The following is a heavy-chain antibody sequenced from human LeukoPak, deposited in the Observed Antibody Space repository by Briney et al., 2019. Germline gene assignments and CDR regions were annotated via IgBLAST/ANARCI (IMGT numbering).Heavy chain of an antibody. CDR2: IYTSGST. V-gene: IGHV4-4*07. D-gene: IGHD2-15*01. CDR3: ARAVVAATSRWFDP. CDR1: GGSISSYY. J-gene: IGHJ5*02. Sequence: SETLSLTCTDPGGSISSYYWSWIRQPAAKGLEWIGRIYTSGSTNYNPSLKSRVTMSVDTSKNQFSLKLSSVTAADTAVYYCARAVVAATSRWFDPWGQGTLVTVSS.